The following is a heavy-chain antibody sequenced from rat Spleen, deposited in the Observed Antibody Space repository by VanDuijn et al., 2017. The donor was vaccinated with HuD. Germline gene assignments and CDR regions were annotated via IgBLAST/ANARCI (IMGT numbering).Heavy chain of an antibody. CDR2: ISYDGTAT. J-gene: IGHJ2*01. D-gene: IGHD1-11*01. Sequence: EVQLVESGGGLVQPGRSLKLSCAASGFAFSDHYVAWVRQAPTKGLEWVASISYDGTATYYRDSVKGRFTLSRDNAKSTLYLQMDSLGSEDTATYYCARHRNYGGIPFDFWGQGVMVSVSS. CDR1: GFAFSDHY. V-gene: IGHV5-7*01. CDR3: ARHRNYGGIPFDF.